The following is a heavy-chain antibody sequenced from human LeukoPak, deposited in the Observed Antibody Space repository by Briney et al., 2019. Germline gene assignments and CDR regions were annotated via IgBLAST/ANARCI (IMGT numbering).Heavy chain of an antibody. CDR1: GGPFSGYF. V-gene: IGHV4-34*01. Sequence: PSETLSLTCAVSGGPFSGYFWSWIRQSSGKGLEWIGEIHNSGTTNYNPSLNSRVTISEDTSKNQFYLNLSSVTAADTAVYYCARRYYYNLGSFPFDFWGQGTLVTVSS. CDR3: ARRYYYNLGSFPFDF. CDR2: IHNSGTT. J-gene: IGHJ4*02. D-gene: IGHD3-10*01.